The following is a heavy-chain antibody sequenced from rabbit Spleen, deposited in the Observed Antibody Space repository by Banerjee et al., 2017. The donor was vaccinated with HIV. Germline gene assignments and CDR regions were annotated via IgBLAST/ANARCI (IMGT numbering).Heavy chain of an antibody. J-gene: IGHJ4*01. D-gene: IGHD6-1*01. CDR1: GFTISSGYY. V-gene: IGHV1S45*01. Sequence: EQLEESGGGLVQPGGSLTLTCKASGFTISSGYYMCWVRQAPGKGLEWIACTHSNSGGGYYASWAKGRFTISKTSSTTVTLQRASLTAADTATYFCARSGISDATHFNLWGPGTLGTVS. CDR3: ARSGISDATHFNL. CDR2: THSNSGGG.